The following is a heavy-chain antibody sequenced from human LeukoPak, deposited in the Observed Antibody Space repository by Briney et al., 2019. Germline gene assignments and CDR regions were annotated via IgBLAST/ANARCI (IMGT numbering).Heavy chain of an antibody. CDR1: GFTFSSYS. V-gene: IGHV3-48*04. J-gene: IGHJ4*02. D-gene: IGHD4-11*01. CDR3: TRDPTQYLRYGYFDY. CDR2: ISSSSSTI. Sequence: PGGSLRLSCAASGFTFSSYSMNWVRQAPGKGLEWVSYISSSSSTIYYAESVKGRFSISRDNAKISVYLQMRSLRAEDTAVYYCTRDPTQYLRYGYFDYWGQGTLVTVSS.